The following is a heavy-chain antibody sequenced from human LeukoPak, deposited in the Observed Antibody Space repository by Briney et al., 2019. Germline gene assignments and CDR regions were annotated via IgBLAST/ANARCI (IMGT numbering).Heavy chain of an antibody. J-gene: IGHJ4*02. CDR2: INSVGSST. D-gene: IGHD7-27*01. CDR3: AGKELGKSPPDFGY. V-gene: IGHV3-74*01. CDR1: GFTFSTYW. Sequence: GGSLRLSCAASGFTFSTYWMHWVRQAPGKGLVWVSRINSVGSSTSYADSVKGRFTISRDNAKNTLYLQMNGLRAEDTAVYYCAGKELGKSPPDFGYWGQGTLVTVSS.